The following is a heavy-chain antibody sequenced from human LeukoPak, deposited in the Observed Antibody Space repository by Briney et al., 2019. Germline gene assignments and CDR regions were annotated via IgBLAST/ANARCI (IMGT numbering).Heavy chain of an antibody. V-gene: IGHV4-31*03. CDR3: ARALYYYDSSGYYYALSTPYYFDY. D-gene: IGHD3-22*01. CDR1: GGSISSGGYY. Sequence: SETLSLTCTVSGGSISSGGYYWSWIRQHPGKGLEWIGYIYYSGSTYYNPSLKSRVTISVDTSKNQFSLKLSSVTAADTAVYYCARALYYYDSSGYYYALSTPYYFDYWGQGTLVTVSS. CDR2: IYYSGST. J-gene: IGHJ4*02.